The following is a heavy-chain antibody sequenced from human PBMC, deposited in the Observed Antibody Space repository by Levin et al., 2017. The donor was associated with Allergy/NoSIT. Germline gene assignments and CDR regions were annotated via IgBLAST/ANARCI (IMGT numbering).Heavy chain of an antibody. CDR2: ISYDGSNK. CDR1: GFTFSSYG. Sequence: GESLKISCAASGFTFSSYGMHWVRQAPGKGLEWVAVISYDGSNKYYADSVKGRFTISRDNSKNTLYLQMNSLRAEDTAVYYCAKDICIAARPCLGYWGQGTLVTVSS. D-gene: IGHD6-6*01. V-gene: IGHV3-30*18. J-gene: IGHJ4*02. CDR3: AKDICIAARPCLGY.